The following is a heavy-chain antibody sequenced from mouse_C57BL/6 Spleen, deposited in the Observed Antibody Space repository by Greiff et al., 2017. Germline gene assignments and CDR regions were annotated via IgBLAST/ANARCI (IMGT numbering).Heavy chain of an antibody. D-gene: IGHD2-3*01. CDR2: IYPRDGST. CDR3: ARRGDGYYYYAMDY. J-gene: IGHJ4*01. V-gene: IGHV1-85*01. Sequence: QVQLQQSGPELVKPGASVKLSCKASGYTFTSYDINWVKQRPGQGLEWIGWIYPRDGSTKYNEKFKGKATLTVDTSSSTAYMELHSLTSEDSAVYFCARRGDGYYYYAMDYWGQGTSVTVSS. CDR1: GYTFTSYD.